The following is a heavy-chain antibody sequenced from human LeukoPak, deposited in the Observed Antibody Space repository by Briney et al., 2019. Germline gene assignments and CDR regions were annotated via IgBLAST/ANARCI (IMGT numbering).Heavy chain of an antibody. V-gene: IGHV3-66*01. D-gene: IGHD3-22*01. CDR3: VRAGAMINFQD. Sequence: GGSLRLSCAASGFTVSSIYMSWVRQAPGKGLEWVSVIYEGGNTYYAPSVEGRFTISRDNSKNTLYLQMNSLRAEDTAVYYCVRAGAMINFQDWGQGTLVTVSS. CDR1: GFTVSSIY. J-gene: IGHJ1*01. CDR2: IYEGGNT.